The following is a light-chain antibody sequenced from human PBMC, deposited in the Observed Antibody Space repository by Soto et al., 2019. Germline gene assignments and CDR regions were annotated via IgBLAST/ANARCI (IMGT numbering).Light chain of an antibody. J-gene: IGLJ3*02. V-gene: IGLV2-14*01. CDR1: SSDVGGYNY. CDR3: SSYTSSSTGV. Sequence: QSVLTQPASVSGSPGQSIIISCTGTSSDVGGYNYVSWYQQHPGKAPKLMIYEVSNRPSGVSDRFSGSKSGNTASLTISGLQAEDEAEYYCSSYTSSSTGVFGGGTKLTVL. CDR2: EVS.